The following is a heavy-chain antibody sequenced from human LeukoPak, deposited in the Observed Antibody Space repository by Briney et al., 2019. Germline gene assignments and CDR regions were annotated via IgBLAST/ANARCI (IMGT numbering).Heavy chain of an antibody. CDR2: ISSSGSTI. CDR3: ARDPLVGLQGDY. D-gene: IGHD1-26*01. Sequence: GGSLRLSCAASGFTFSSYSMNWVRQAPGKGLEWVSYISSSGSTIYYADSVKGRFTISRDNAKNSLYLQMNSLRAEDTAVYYCARDPLVGLQGDYWGQGTLVTVSS. CDR1: GFTFSSYS. J-gene: IGHJ4*02. V-gene: IGHV3-48*04.